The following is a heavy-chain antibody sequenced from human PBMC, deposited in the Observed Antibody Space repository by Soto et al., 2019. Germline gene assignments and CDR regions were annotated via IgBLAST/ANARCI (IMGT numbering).Heavy chain of an antibody. J-gene: IGHJ4*02. CDR1: GFTFSSYG. CDR2: ISYDGNKK. V-gene: IGHV3-30*18. CDR3: AKESDYGAYDPPTWFDY. D-gene: IGHD4-17*01. Sequence: QVQLVESGGGVVQPGRSLRLSCAASGFTFSSYGMHWVRQAPGKGLEWVAVISYDGNKKYYADSVKGRFTISRDNSKNTLYLQMDRLRAEDTAVSYCAKESDYGAYDPPTWFDYWGQGNLVTVSS.